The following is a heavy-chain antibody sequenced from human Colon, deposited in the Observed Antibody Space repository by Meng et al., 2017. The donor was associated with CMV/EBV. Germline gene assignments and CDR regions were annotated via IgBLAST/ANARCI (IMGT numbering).Heavy chain of an antibody. CDR2: VYLGGTI. CDR1: RGSITHRNL. V-gene: IGHV4-4*02. D-gene: IGHD3-22*01. J-gene: IGHJ4*02. CDR3: ASLKDYDGRGYYYFES. Sequence: HVQLHQSGPMPVWTSGTLSLTCPVARGSITHRNLWSWVRLPPGKGLEWIGEVYLGGTIHHHPSLQSRVTISLDKAKDHLSLKLASVTAADTAVYYCASLKDYDGRGYYYFESWGQGTLVTVSS.